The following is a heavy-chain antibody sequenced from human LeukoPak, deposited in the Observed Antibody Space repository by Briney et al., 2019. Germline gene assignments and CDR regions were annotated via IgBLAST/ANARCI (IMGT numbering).Heavy chain of an antibody. V-gene: IGHV3-74*01. Sequence: GGSLRLSCAASGFTFSSHWMHWVRQAPGKGLVWVSRISSDGSTTHYADSVKGRFTISRDNAKNTLFLHMNSLRAEDTAVYYCNVRWGPNSDYWGQGTLVTVSS. D-gene: IGHD7-27*01. J-gene: IGHJ4*02. CDR2: ISSDGSTT. CDR3: NVRWGPNSDY. CDR1: GFTFSSHW.